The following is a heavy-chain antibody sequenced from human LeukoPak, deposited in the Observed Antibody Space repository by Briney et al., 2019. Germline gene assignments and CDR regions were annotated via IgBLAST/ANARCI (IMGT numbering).Heavy chain of an antibody. J-gene: IGHJ4*02. CDR3: ARGALYQYYLDYWG. CDR1: GFTFDDYA. CDR2: ISWNSGSI. Sequence: GGSLRLSCAASGFTFDDYAMHWVRQAPGKGLEWVSGISWNSGSIGYADSVKGRFTISRDNAKNTVYLQMNSLRVEDTAVYYCARGALYQYYLDYWGWGQGTLVTVSS. V-gene: IGHV3-9*01. D-gene: IGHD4-17*01.